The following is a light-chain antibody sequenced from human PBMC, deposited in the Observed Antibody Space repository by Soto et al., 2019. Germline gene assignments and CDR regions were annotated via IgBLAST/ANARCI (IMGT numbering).Light chain of an antibody. Sequence: DIQMTQSPSTLSASVVDRVTITSRPSQSISSWLAWYQQKPGKAPKLLIFDASTLESGVPSRFSGRGSETEFTLTISSLQPDDFATYYCQQYNSYSPATFGQGTKVDIK. CDR1: QSISSW. CDR3: QQYNSYSPAT. V-gene: IGKV1-5*01. CDR2: DAS. J-gene: IGKJ1*01.